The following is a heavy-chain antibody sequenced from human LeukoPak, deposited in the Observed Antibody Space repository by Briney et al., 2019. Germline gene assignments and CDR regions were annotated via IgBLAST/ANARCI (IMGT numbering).Heavy chain of an antibody. CDR2: ISYDGSNK. CDR3: AKVPYYYDKHAFDI. Sequence: GGSLRLSCAASGFTFSSYGMHWVRQAPGKGLEWVAVISYDGSNKYYADSVKGRFTISRDNSENTLYLQMNSLRAEDTAVYYCAKVPYYYDKHAFDIWGQGTMVTVSS. J-gene: IGHJ3*02. D-gene: IGHD3-22*01. V-gene: IGHV3-30*18. CDR1: GFTFSSYG.